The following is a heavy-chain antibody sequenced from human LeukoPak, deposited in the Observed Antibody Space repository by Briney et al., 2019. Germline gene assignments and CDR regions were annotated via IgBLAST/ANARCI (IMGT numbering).Heavy chain of an antibody. CDR3: ARAQGDDYFDY. Sequence: GGSLRLSCAASGFTFSSYSMNWVRQAPGKGLEWVSSISSSSSYICYADSVKGRFTISRDNAKNSLYLQMNSLRAEDTAVYYCARAQGDDYFDYWGQGTLVTVSS. CDR2: ISSSSSYI. V-gene: IGHV3-21*01. CDR1: GFTFSSYS. D-gene: IGHD3-10*01. J-gene: IGHJ4*02.